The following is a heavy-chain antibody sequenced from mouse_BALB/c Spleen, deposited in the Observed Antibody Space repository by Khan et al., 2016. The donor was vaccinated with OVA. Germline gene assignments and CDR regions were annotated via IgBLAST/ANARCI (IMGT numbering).Heavy chain of an antibody. D-gene: IGHD2-4*01. Sequence: VQLQQSGTVLARPGASVKMSCKASGYNFTSYWMHWVKQRPGQGLEWIGAIYPGISDTRYNQKFKVKAKLTAVTSASTAYMELSSLTNEDSAVYFCTRSYDSYYFDYWGQGTTLRASS. V-gene: IGHV1-5*01. CDR3: TRSYDSYYFDY. CDR2: IYPGISDT. CDR1: GYNFTSYW. J-gene: IGHJ2*01.